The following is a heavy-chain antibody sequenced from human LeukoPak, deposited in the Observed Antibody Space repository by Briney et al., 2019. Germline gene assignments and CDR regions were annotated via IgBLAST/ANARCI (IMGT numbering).Heavy chain of an antibody. CDR1: GFIFNNYW. CDR2: ISGSGGST. Sequence: GGSLRLSCEGSGFIFNNYWMSWVRQAPGKGLEWVSTISGSGGSTSYADSVKGRFTISRDNSKNTLYLQMNSLRAEDTAVYYCAKDGYYYHSSGYYYYLDYWGQGTLVTVSS. V-gene: IGHV3-23*01. CDR3: AKDGYYYHSSGYYYYLDY. D-gene: IGHD3-22*01. J-gene: IGHJ4*02.